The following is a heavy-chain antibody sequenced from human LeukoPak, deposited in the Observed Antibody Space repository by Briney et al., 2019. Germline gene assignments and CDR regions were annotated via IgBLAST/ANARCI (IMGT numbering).Heavy chain of an antibody. CDR3: ARRERGSDAFDI. CDR2: IIPIFGTA. Sequence: SVKVSCKASGGTFSSYAISWVRQAPGQGLEWMGGIIPIFGTANYAQKFQGRVTITTDESTSTAYRELSSLRSEDTAVYYCARRERGSDAFDIWGQGTMVTVSS. V-gene: IGHV1-69*05. CDR1: GGTFSSYA. J-gene: IGHJ3*02. D-gene: IGHD1-26*01.